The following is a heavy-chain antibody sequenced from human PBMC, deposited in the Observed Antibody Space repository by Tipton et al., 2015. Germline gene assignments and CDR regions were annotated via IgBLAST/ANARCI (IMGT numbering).Heavy chain of an antibody. CDR1: GFIFISYA. J-gene: IGHJ6*02. Sequence: SLRLSCAASGFIFISYAMSWVRQAPGKGLEWVGRIRSKVYNYATEYAASVKGRFTISRDDSKSTAYLQMNSLKTEDTAVYYCSRFSRALDVWGQGTTVTVSS. CDR2: IRSKVYNYAT. CDR3: SRFSRALDV. V-gene: IGHV3-73*01.